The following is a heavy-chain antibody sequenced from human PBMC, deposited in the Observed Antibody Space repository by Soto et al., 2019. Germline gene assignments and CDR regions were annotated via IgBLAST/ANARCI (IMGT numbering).Heavy chain of an antibody. CDR1: GASISGYH. CDR2: ISYSGAT. CDR3: AGDFAVDWYTYYFDY. V-gene: IGHV4-4*08. D-gene: IGHD3-9*01. Sequence: QVQLQESGPGLVKPSETLSLTCTVSGASISGYHWSWIRQFPGKGLECLGYISYSGATNYNPSLKSRVTMSVDTSKTQFSLQLTSVTAADTAVYDCAGDFAVDWYTYYFDYWGQGPLVTVSS. J-gene: IGHJ4*02.